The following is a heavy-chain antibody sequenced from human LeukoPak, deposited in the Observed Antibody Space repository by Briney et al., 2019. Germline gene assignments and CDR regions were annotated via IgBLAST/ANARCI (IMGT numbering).Heavy chain of an antibody. CDR3: ATDSSGYGVHFDY. Sequence: TGGSLRLSCAASGFIFSSYVMSWVRQAPGKGLEWVSSVSGNGGSTYYADSVKGRFTISRDNSKNTLFLQMNSLRAEDTAVYYCATDSSGYGVHFDYWGQGTLVTVSS. J-gene: IGHJ4*02. D-gene: IGHD3-22*01. V-gene: IGHV3-23*01. CDR1: GFIFSSYV. CDR2: VSGNGGST.